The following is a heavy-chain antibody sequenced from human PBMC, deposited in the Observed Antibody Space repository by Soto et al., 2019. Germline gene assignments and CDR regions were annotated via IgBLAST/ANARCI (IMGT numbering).Heavy chain of an antibody. V-gene: IGHV1-18*01. Sequence: ASVKVSCKASGYTFTSYGISWVRQAPGQGLEWMGWISAYNGNTNYAQKLQGRGTMTTDTSTRTAYMELRSLRSDDTAVYYCARLYYDILTGYSLYAFDIWGQGTMVTVSS. D-gene: IGHD3-9*01. CDR2: ISAYNGNT. J-gene: IGHJ3*02. CDR1: GYTFTSYG. CDR3: ARLYYDILTGYSLYAFDI.